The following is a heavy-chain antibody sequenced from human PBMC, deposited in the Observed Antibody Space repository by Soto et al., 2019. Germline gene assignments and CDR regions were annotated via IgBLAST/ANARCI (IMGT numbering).Heavy chain of an antibody. CDR3: ARDRLSSGWYVGYYYYYMDV. Sequence: GGSLRLSCTASGFAVRHNYMTWVRQAPGKGLEWVSLIYSGGDTAYADSVKGRFTISRHTSQNTLYLQMNSLRAEDTAVYYCARDRLSSGWYVGYYYYYMDVWGKGTTVTVSS. CDR2: IYSGGDT. CDR1: GFAVRHNY. V-gene: IGHV3-53*04. D-gene: IGHD6-19*01. J-gene: IGHJ6*03.